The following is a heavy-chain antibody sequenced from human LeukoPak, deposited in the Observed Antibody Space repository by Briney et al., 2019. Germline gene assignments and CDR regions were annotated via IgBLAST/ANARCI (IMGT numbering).Heavy chain of an antibody. CDR3: ARVYTANGPGGY. J-gene: IGHJ4*02. Sequence: SETLSLTCAVSGYSISSGYYWGWIRQPPGKGLEWIGSIYHSGSTYYNPSLKSRVTISVDTSKNQFSLKLGSVTAADTAVYYCARVYTANGPGGYWGQGTLVTVSS. V-gene: IGHV4-38-2*01. CDR1: GYSISSGYY. D-gene: IGHD1-1*01. CDR2: IYHSGST.